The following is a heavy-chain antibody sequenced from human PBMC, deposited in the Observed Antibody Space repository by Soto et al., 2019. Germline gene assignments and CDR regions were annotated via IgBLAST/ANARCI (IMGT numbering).Heavy chain of an antibody. D-gene: IGHD6-19*01. V-gene: IGHV4-59*01. CDR2: VDYSGNS. CDR3: ARNWFSVAGRFHFDY. CDR1: VRSISTDY. Sequence: SXTWTVSVRSISTDYWGWIRQRPGKGLEWIGYVDYSGNSDSSPSLKSRVTISIDTSKKQVSLKLNSVTAEDTAVYYCARNWFSVAGRFHFDYWGQGIPVTGSS. J-gene: IGHJ4*02.